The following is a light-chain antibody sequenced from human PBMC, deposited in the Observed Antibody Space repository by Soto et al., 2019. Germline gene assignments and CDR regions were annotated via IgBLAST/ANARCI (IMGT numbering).Light chain of an antibody. J-gene: IGLJ2*01. V-gene: IGLV2-14*01. Sequence: QSALTQPASVSGSPGQSITVSCTGTSSDVGSYNYVSWYQQHPGKAPKLMIYDVSNWPSGVSNRFSGSKSGNTASLTISGLQAEDEADYYCSSYTSSSTVFGGGTQLTVL. CDR3: SSYTSSSTV. CDR2: DVS. CDR1: SSDVGSYNY.